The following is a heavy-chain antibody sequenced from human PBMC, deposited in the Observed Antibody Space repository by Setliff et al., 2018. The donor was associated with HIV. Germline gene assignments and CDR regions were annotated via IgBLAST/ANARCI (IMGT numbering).Heavy chain of an antibody. Sequence: ASVKVSCKASGGTFSSYVISWVRQAPGQSLEWMGWINVGNGDTKYSQDLQGRITITRDTSANTAYMELSRLRSDDTAVYFCARGALLAVFDFDHWGHGTLVTVSS. J-gene: IGHJ4*01. V-gene: IGHV1-3*01. CDR2: INVGNGDT. CDR3: ARGALLAVFDFDH. D-gene: IGHD3-10*01. CDR1: GGTFSSYV.